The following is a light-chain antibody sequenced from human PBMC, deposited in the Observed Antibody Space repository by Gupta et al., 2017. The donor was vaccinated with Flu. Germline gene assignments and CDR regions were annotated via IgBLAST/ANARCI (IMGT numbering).Light chain of an antibody. Sequence: NFMLTQPHSVSESPGKTVTISCTRSSGSIASNYVQWYQQRPGSSPTTVIYEENQRPSGIPGRFSCSIDSSSKTAFLNISGLETEDEAYYYCPSYDSSSRVAFGGGTKLTVL. CDR3: PSYDSSSRVA. CDR2: EEN. V-gene: IGLV6-57*01. J-gene: IGLJ2*01. CDR1: SGSIASNY.